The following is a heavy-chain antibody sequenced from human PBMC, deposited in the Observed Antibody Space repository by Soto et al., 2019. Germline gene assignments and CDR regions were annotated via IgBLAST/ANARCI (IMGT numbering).Heavy chain of an antibody. CDR3: ARYDFGTFDY. Sequence: QVLLQESGPGLVKPSGTLSLTCAVSGDSISSSFGWSWVRQPPGKGLEWIGEIYHTESTVYNPSLTSRVTISVDTSKNQFSLNLDSVTAADTAVYYCARYDFGTFDYWGRGILVTVSS. CDR2: IYHTEST. D-gene: IGHD4-17*01. J-gene: IGHJ4*02. CDR1: GDSISSSFG. V-gene: IGHV4-4*02.